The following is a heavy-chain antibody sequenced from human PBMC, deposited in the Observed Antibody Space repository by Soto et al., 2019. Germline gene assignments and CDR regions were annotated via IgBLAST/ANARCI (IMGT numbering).Heavy chain of an antibody. CDR1: GFTFSSYG. D-gene: IGHD2-8*01. J-gene: IGHJ3*02. V-gene: IGHV3-30*18. Sequence: QVQLVESGGGVVQPGRSLRLSCAASGFTFSSYGMHWVRQAPGKGLEWVAVISYDVSNKYYADSVKGRFTISRDNSKNTLYLQMNSLRAEDTAVYYCAKDGVGAAFDAFDIWGQGTMVTVSS. CDR3: AKDGVGAAFDAFDI. CDR2: ISYDVSNK.